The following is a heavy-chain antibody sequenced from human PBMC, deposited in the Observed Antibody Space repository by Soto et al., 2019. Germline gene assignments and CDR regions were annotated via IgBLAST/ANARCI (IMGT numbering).Heavy chain of an antibody. CDR1: GFTFSDHY. CDR3: ARLLVVFGVVTDFDY. Sequence: QVQLVESGGGLVMPGESLRLSCAASGFTFSDHYMSWIRQAPGKGLEWVSYISSSSSYTNYADSVKGRFTISRDNAKNSLYLQMNSLRAEDTAVYYCARLLVVFGVVTDFDYWGQGTLVTVSS. V-gene: IGHV3-11*06. CDR2: ISSSSSYT. J-gene: IGHJ4*02. D-gene: IGHD3-3*01.